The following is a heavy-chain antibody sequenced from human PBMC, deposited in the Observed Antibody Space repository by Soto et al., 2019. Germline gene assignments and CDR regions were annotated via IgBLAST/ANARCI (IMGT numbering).Heavy chain of an antibody. J-gene: IGHJ6*02. CDR2: IIPIFGTA. D-gene: IGHD6-6*01. CDR3: ARDRGRGYGSSSIYYYYYFGMDV. CDR1: GGTFSSYA. V-gene: IGHV1-69*13. Sequence: SVKVSCKASGGTFSSYAISWVRQAPGQGLEWMGGIIPIFGTANYAQKFQGRVTITADESTSTAYMELSSLRSEDTAVYYCARDRGRGYGSSSIYYYYYFGMDVWGQGTPVTVSS.